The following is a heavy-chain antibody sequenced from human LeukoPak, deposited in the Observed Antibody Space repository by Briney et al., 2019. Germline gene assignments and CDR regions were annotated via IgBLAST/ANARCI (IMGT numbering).Heavy chain of an antibody. V-gene: IGHV1-46*01. J-gene: IGHJ3*02. CDR1: GYTFTSYY. D-gene: IGHD3-22*01. CDR3: ARDSAMIVVVYAFDI. CDR2: INPSGGST. Sequence: GASVKVSCKASGYTFTSYYMHWVRQAPGQGLEWMGIINPSGGSTSYAQKFQGRVTMTRDMSTSTVYMELSSLTCEDTAVYYCARDSAMIVVVYAFDIWGQGTMVTVSS.